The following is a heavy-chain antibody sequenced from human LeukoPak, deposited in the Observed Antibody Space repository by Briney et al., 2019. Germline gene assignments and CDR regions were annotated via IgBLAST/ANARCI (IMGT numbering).Heavy chain of an antibody. CDR1: GGTFSSYA. D-gene: IGHD3-10*01. J-gene: IGHJ5*02. V-gene: IGHV1-69*05. CDR2: IIPIFGTA. Sequence: SVKVSCKASGGTFSSYAISWVRQAPGQGLEWMGGIIPIFGTANYAQKFQGRVTITTDESTSTAYMELSSLRSEDTAVYYCARAQSTYGSGSYHNVPPWFDPWGQGTLVTVSS. CDR3: ARAQSTYGSGSYHNVPPWFDP.